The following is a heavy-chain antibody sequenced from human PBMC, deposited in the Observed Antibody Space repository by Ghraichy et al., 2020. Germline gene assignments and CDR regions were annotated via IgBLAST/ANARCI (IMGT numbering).Heavy chain of an antibody. Sequence: SQTLSLTCTVSGGSISSYYWSWIRQPPGKGLEWIGYIYYSGSTNSNPSLKSRVTISVDTSKNQFSLKLSSVTAADTAVYYCAIGGNPSPGDYWGQGTLVTVSS. V-gene: IGHV4-59*08. CDR3: AIGGNPSPGDY. CDR1: GGSISSYY. D-gene: IGHD4-23*01. J-gene: IGHJ4*02. CDR2: IYYSGST.